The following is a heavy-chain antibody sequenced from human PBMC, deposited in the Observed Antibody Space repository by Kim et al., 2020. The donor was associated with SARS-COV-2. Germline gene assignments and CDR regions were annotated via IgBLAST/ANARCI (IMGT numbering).Heavy chain of an antibody. V-gene: IGHV3-21*01. CDR2: ISSSSSYI. Sequence: GGSLRLSCAASGFTFSSYSMNWVRQAPGKGLEWVSSISSSSSYIYYADSVKGRFTISRDNAKNSLYLQMNSLRAEDTAVYYCARGPRLTIFGVVSLWGQGTLVTVSS. D-gene: IGHD3-3*01. CDR1: GFTFSSYS. J-gene: IGHJ4*02. CDR3: ARGPRLTIFGVVSL.